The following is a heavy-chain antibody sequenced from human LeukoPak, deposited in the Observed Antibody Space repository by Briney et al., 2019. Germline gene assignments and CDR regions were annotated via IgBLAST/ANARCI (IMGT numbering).Heavy chain of an antibody. CDR3: ARDDTVYFDY. CDR2: IWYDGSNK. J-gene: IGHJ4*02. Sequence: PGGSLRLSCAASGFTFSSYGMHWVRQAPDKGLEWVAIIWYDGSNKFYAGSVKGRFTISRDNSKNTLYLQMNSLRAEDTAVYYCARDDTVYFDYWGQGTLVTVSS. CDR1: GFTFSSYG. V-gene: IGHV3-33*01. D-gene: IGHD2-2*02.